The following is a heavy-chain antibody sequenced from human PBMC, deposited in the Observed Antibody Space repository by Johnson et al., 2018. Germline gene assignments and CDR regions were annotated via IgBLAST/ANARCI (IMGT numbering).Heavy chain of an antibody. CDR1: GFTFSSYG. CDR3: AAVWFGEFYPLDV. V-gene: IGHV3-30*03. D-gene: IGHD3-10*01. J-gene: IGHJ6*04. Sequence: VQLVESGGGVVQPGRSLRLSCAASGFTFSSYGMHWVRQAPGKGLEWVAVISYDGSNKYYADSVKGRFTISRDNSKNTLYLQMNSLRAEDTAVYDCAAVWFGEFYPLDVWGKGTTVTVSS. CDR2: ISYDGSNK.